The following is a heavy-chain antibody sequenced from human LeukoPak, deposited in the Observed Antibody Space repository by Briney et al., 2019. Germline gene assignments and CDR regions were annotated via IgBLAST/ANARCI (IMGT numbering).Heavy chain of an antibody. CDR2: ISGGGTDT. Sequence: GGSLRLSCATSGFSFSNYAMIWVRQAPGKGLEWVSAISGGGTDTYYADSVRGRFSISRDNSINTLYLQMNSLRAEDTALFYCAAKHMGSNPHYFFDYWGQGALVTVSS. V-gene: IGHV3-23*01. CDR1: GFSFSNYA. J-gene: IGHJ4*02. CDR3: AAKHMGSNPHYFFDY. D-gene: IGHD1-26*01.